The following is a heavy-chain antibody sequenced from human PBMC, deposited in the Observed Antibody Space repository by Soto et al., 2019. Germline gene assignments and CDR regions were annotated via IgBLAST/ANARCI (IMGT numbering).Heavy chain of an antibody. J-gene: IGHJ6*02. CDR3: ARDSGTLGEGMDV. D-gene: IGHD1-1*01. Sequence: QVQLVQSGAEVKMPGASVKVSCETSGYTFNVHYIHWVRQAPGQGLEWMGWINPNGGGTHYAQHFQGRVTVTRDTSTSTVYMELNRLRSDDTAVYYCARDSGTLGEGMDVWGQGTTVTVSS. CDR1: GYTFNVHY. CDR2: INPNGGGT. V-gene: IGHV1-2*02.